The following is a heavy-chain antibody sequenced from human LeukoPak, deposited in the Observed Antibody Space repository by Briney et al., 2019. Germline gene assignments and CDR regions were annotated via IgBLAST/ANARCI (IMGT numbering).Heavy chain of an antibody. Sequence: SETLSLTCTVSGGSISSYYWSWIRQPPGKGLEWIGYIYYSGSTNYNPSLKRRVTISVDTSKNQFSLKLSSVTAADTAVYYCARVTAVAGTKYYYYYGMDVWGQGTTVTVSS. CDR2: IYYSGST. J-gene: IGHJ6*02. V-gene: IGHV4-59*01. CDR3: ARVTAVAGTKYYYYYGMDV. D-gene: IGHD6-19*01. CDR1: GGSISSYY.